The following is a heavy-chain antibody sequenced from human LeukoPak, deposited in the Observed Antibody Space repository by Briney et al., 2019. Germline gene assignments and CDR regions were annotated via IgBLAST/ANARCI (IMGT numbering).Heavy chain of an antibody. Sequence: GGSLRLSCAASGFTFSSYGMHWVRQAPGKGLEWVAFIRYDGSNKYYADSVKGRFTISRDNSKNTLYLQMKSLRAEDTAVYYCARVDPGSYLMFYYVDFWGQGTLVTVSS. CDR2: IRYDGSNK. D-gene: IGHD3-10*01. J-gene: IGHJ4*02. CDR1: GFTFSSYG. V-gene: IGHV3-30*02. CDR3: ARVDPGSYLMFYYVDF.